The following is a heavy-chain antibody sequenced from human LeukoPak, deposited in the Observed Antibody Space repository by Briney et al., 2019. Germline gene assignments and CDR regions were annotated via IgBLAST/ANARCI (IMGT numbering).Heavy chain of an antibody. D-gene: IGHD6-19*01. V-gene: IGHV3-23*01. CDR1: GFTFSNHA. CDR3: AKDSAVAGGNFDY. Sequence: GGSLRLSCAASGFTFSNHAMSWVRQAPGKGLEWVSAISGSGGSTYYADSVKGRFTISRDNSKNTLYLQMNSLRAEDTAVYYCAKDSAVAGGNFDYWGQGTLVTVSS. CDR2: ISGSGGST. J-gene: IGHJ4*02.